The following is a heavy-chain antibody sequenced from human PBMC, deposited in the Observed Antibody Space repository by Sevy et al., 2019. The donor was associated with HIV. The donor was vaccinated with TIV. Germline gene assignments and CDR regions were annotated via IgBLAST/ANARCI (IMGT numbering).Heavy chain of an antibody. CDR2: FYTSGNT. CDR3: ARGLRDYDNLTGFYYYYYMDV. J-gene: IGHJ6*03. Sequence: SETLSLTCTVSGGSISSGSYYWSWIRQPAGKGLEWIGRFYTSGNTNYNPSLRSRVTISVDTSKNQFSLKPSSVTAADTAVYYCARGLRDYDNLTGFYYYYYMDVWGQGTTVTVSS. D-gene: IGHD3-9*01. CDR1: GGSISSGSYY. V-gene: IGHV4-61*02.